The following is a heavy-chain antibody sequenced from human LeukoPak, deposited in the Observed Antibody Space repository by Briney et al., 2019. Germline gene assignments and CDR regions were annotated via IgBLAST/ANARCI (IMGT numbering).Heavy chain of an antibody. J-gene: IGHJ4*02. CDR3: ARRGSSWYDLRDY. V-gene: IGHV4-39*01. D-gene: IGHD6-13*01. CDR2: IYYSGST. Sequence: GSLRLSCAASGFTFSSYSMNWVRQPPGKGLEWIGSIYYSGSTYYNPSLKSRVTISVDTSKNQFSLKLSSVTAADTAVYYCARRGSSWYDLRDYWGQGTLVTVSS. CDR1: GFTFSSYSMN.